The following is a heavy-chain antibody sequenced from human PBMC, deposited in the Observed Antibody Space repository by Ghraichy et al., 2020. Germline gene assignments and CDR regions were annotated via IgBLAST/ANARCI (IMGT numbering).Heavy chain of an antibody. V-gene: IGHV4-59*01. CDR3: GIGSGWTTDL. Sequence: SETLSLTCTVSGDSISSYYLSWIRQPPGKGLEWIGNIYNSGSTNYNPSLKSRLTISADTPKNQFSLRLTSATAADTAVYYCGIGSGWTTDLWGQGTLVTVSS. J-gene: IGHJ5*02. CDR2: IYNSGST. D-gene: IGHD6-19*01. CDR1: GDSISSYY.